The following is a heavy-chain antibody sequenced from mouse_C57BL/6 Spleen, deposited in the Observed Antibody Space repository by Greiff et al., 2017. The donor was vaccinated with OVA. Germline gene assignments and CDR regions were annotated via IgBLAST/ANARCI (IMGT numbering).Heavy chain of an antibody. CDR2: IDPSDSYT. Sequence: QVQLQQPGAELVMPGASVKLSCKASGYTFTSYWMHWVKQRPGQGLEWIGEIDPSDSYTNYNQKFKGKSTLTVDKSSSTAYMQLSSLTSEDSAVYYCARDSASKRDYAMAYWGQGTSVTVSS. CDR1: GYTFTSYW. D-gene: IGHD6-1*01. J-gene: IGHJ4*01. CDR3: ARDSASKRDYAMAY. V-gene: IGHV1-69*01.